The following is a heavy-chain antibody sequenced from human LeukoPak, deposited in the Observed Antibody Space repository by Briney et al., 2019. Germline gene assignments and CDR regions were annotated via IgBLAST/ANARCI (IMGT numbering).Heavy chain of an antibody. CDR2: ISSSSSYI. CDR3: ASDLGYCSSTSCSPPLDY. Sequence: GGSLRLSCAASGFTFSSYSMNWVRQAPGKGLEWVSSISSSSSYIYYADSVKGRFTISRDNAKNSLYLQMNSLRAEDTAVYYCASDLGYCSSTSCSPPLDYSGQGTLVTVSS. J-gene: IGHJ4*02. CDR1: GFTFSSYS. V-gene: IGHV3-21*01. D-gene: IGHD2-2*01.